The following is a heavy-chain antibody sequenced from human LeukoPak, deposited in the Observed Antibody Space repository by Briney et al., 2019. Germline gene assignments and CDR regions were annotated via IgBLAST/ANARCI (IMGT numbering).Heavy chain of an antibody. J-gene: IGHJ4*02. Sequence: GGSLRLSCVASGFTFGDYYMSWIRQPPGKGLEWVSYIGTSSTYTNNADSVKGRFSTSRDNAKNSLYLQMNSLRVEDTAVYYCARGESRDYWGQGTLVTVSS. CDR1: GFTFGDYY. CDR3: ARGESRDY. CDR2: IGTSSTYT. V-gene: IGHV3-11*05. D-gene: IGHD5-24*01.